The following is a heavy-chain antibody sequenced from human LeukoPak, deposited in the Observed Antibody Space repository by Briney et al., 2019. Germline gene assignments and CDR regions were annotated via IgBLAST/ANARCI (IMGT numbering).Heavy chain of an antibody. CDR2: IYTGGGR. J-gene: IGHJ4*02. Sequence: GGSLRLSCAAPGFTVSSYYMNWVRQAPGKELEWVSVIYTGGGRYYADSVRGRSTISRDTSKNMVFLQMNSLRVEDTAVYYCARGIDYWGRGTLVTVSS. CDR1: GFTVSSYY. CDR3: ARGIDY. V-gene: IGHV3-53*01.